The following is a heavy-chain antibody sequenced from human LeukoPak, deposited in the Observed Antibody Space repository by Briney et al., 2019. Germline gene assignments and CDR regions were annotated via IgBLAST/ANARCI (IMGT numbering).Heavy chain of an antibody. CDR2: ISYDGTNK. D-gene: IGHD2-15*01. CDR1: GGSISSGG. J-gene: IGHJ2*01. V-gene: IGHV3-30*18. CDR3: AKPQVVGATDYWYFDL. Sequence: LSLTCTVSGGSISSGGYYWNWIRQAPGKGLEWVALISYDGTNKYYADSVKGRFTVSRDNSKNTLYLQMNSLRGEDTAVYYCAKPQVVGATDYWYFDLWGRGTLVTVSS.